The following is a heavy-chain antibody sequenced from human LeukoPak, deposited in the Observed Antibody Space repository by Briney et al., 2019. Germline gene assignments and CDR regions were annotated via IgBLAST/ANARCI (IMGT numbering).Heavy chain of an antibody. CDR1: GYSFSTYW. CDR3: ARHWWGPDIADAANWFDP. Sequence: KHGESLKISCKGSGYSFSTYWIAWVRQMPGKGLEWMGMISPADSFTRYSPSFQGQVTMSADKSINTAYLQWSSLKASDTAMYYCARHWWGPDIADAANWFDPWGQGTLVTVTS. D-gene: IGHD6-13*01. CDR2: ISPADSFT. V-gene: IGHV5-51*01. J-gene: IGHJ5*02.